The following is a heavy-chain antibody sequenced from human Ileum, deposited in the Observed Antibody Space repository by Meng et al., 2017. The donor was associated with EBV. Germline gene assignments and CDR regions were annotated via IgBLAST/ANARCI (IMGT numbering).Heavy chain of an antibody. D-gene: IGHD3-22*01. CDR1: GYTFTSYA. CDR2: INTNTGNP. V-gene: IGHV7-4-1*02. J-gene: IGHJ2*01. Sequence: QVQLVQSGAELKKXXASVKVSXKASGYTFTSYAMNWVRQAPGQGLEWMGWINTNTGNPTYAQGFTGRFVLSSDTSVSTANLQISSLKAEDTAVYYCARGGPYPDSSGFHWYFDLWGRGTLVTVSS. CDR3: ARGGPYPDSSGFHWYFDL.